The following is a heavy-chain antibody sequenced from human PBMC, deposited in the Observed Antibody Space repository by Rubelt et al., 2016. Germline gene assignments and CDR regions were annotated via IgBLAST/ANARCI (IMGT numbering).Heavy chain of an antibody. Sequence: QVQLVESGGGVVQPGRSLRLSCAASGFTFSSYAMHWVRQAPGKGLEWVAVISYDGSNKYYADSVKGRYTISRDNSKNTLYLQMNSLRAEDTAVYYCARASSDCSSTSCPSYYYYGMDVWGQGTTVTVSS. CDR1: GFTFSSYA. CDR3: ARASSDCSSTSCPSYYYYGMDV. CDR2: ISYDGSNK. D-gene: IGHD2-2*01. J-gene: IGHJ6*02. V-gene: IGHV3-30*04.